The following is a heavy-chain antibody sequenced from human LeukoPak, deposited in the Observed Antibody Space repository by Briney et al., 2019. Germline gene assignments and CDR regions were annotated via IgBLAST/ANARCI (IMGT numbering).Heavy chain of an antibody. D-gene: IGHD3-22*01. CDR3: AKQDYDSSGPSTDDAFDI. CDR2: IYYSGST. CDR1: GGSISSYY. V-gene: IGHV4-59*08. Sequence: PSETLSLTCTVSGGSISSYYWSWIRQPPGKGLEWIGYIYYSGSTNYNPSLKSRVTISVDTSKNQFFLKLSSVTAADTAVYYCAKQDYDSSGPSTDDAFDIWGQGTMVTVSS. J-gene: IGHJ3*02.